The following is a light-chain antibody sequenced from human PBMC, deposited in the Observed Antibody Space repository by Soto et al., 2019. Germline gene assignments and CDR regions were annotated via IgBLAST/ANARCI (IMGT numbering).Light chain of an antibody. V-gene: IGKV3-11*01. Sequence: ILMTQSPSTLAVSPGERATLSCRASQSVSSNLAWYQQKPGQAPRLLIYDASNRATGIPARFSGSGSGTDFTLTISSLEPEDFAVYYCQQRSNWPLTFGQGTRLEIK. CDR3: QQRSNWPLT. CDR2: DAS. J-gene: IGKJ5*01. CDR1: QSVSSN.